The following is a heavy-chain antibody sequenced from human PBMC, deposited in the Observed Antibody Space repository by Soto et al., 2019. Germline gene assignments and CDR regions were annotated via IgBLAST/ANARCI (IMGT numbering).Heavy chain of an antibody. D-gene: IGHD6-6*01. V-gene: IGHV3-30*18. CDR3: AKLGSIAVYLYHYALVV. CDR1: GFTFSSYG. J-gene: IGHJ6*02. Sequence: QVQLMESGGGVVQPGKSLRLSCVGSGFTFSSYGMHWVRQAPGKGLEWVAGISYDGTKKYYGDSVKGRFSISRDNSRQTVYLQMDSLRAEDTSVYYCAKLGSIAVYLYHYALVVLGQGTTVTVSS. CDR2: ISYDGTKK.